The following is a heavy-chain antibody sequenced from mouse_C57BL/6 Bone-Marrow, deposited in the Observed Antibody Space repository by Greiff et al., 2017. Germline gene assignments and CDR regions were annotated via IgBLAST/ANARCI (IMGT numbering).Heavy chain of an antibody. CDR2: ISYDGSN. J-gene: IGHJ3*01. D-gene: IGHD3-2*02. V-gene: IGHV3-6*01. CDR3: ARVSAQATGAWFAY. CDR1: GYSITSGYY. Sequence: EVKLQESGPGLVKPSQSLSLTCSVTGYSITSGYYWNWIRQFPGNKLEWMGYISYDGSNNYNPSLKNRISITLDTSKNQFFLKLNSVTTEDTATYYCARVSAQATGAWFAYWGQGTLVTVSA.